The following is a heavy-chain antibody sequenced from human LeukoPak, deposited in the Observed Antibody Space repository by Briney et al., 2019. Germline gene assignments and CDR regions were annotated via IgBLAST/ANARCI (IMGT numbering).Heavy chain of an antibody. Sequence: PGGSLRLSCAASGFTFSSYAMSWVRQAPGKGLERVSAISGSGGSTYYADSVKGRFTISRDNSKNTLYLQMNSLRAEDTAVYYCAIAFITGTTPGDYWGQGTLVTVSS. D-gene: IGHD1-7*01. CDR2: ISGSGGST. CDR1: GFTFSSYA. CDR3: AIAFITGTTPGDY. V-gene: IGHV3-23*01. J-gene: IGHJ4*02.